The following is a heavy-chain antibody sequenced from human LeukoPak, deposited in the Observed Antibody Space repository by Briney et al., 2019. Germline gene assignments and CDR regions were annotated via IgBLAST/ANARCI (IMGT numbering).Heavy chain of an antibody. CDR2: IHYSGST. J-gene: IGHJ4*02. CDR3: ARVRDRSSYFYDFDY. CDR1: GGSINSYY. Sequence: PSETLSLTCTVSGGSINSYYWSWIRQPPGKGLEWIGCIHYSGSTNYSPSLKRRVTISVDTSKNQFSLRLSSVTAADTAVYYCARVRDRSSYFYDFDYWGQGTLVTVSS. V-gene: IGHV4-59*01. D-gene: IGHD3-22*01.